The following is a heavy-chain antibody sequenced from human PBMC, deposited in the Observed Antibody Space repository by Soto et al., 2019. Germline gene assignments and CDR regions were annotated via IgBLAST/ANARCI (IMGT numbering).Heavy chain of an antibody. D-gene: IGHD1-26*01. CDR3: ARAIVGATTFDY. CDR1: GGSISSGDYY. J-gene: IGHJ4*02. CDR2: IYYNGST. Sequence: SETLSLTCTVSGGSISSGDYYWIWIRQPPGKGLEWIGYIYYNGSTYYNPSLKSRVTISVDTSKNQFSLKLSSVTAADTAVYYCARAIVGATTFDYWGQGTLVTVSS. V-gene: IGHV4-30-4*01.